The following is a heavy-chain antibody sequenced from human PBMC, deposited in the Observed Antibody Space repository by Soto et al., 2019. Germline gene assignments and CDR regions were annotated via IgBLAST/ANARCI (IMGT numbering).Heavy chain of an antibody. J-gene: IGHJ4*02. CDR1: GYTFTSYA. D-gene: IGHD2-15*01. Sequence: ASVKVSCKASGYTFTSYAMHWVRQAPGQRLEWMGWINAGNGNTKYSQKFQGRVTITRDTSASTAYMELSSLRSEDTAVYYCARDRGSSYWYYFFDYWGQGTRVTVSS. V-gene: IGHV1-3*01. CDR3: ARDRGSSYWYYFFDY. CDR2: INAGNGNT.